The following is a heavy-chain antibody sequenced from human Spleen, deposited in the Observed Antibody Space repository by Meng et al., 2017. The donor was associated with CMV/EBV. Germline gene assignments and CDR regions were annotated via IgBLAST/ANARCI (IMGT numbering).Heavy chain of an antibody. CDR1: GFTFSDHS. V-gene: IGHV3-30*03. CDR2: ISYDGSNK. Sequence: GESLKISCAASGFTFSDHSMSWVRQAPGKGLEWVAVISYDGSNKYYADSVKGRFTISRDNSKNTLYLQMNSLRAEDTAVYYCARVLKKKQLVVGLYYYYGMDVWGQGTTVTVSS. J-gene: IGHJ6*02. CDR3: ARVLKKKQLVVGLYYYYGMDV. D-gene: IGHD6-13*01.